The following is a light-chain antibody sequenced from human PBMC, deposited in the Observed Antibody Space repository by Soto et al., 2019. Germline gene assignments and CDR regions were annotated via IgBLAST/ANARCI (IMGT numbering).Light chain of an antibody. CDR3: CSYSSTSTLYV. Sequence: QSVLTQPASVSGSPGQSITISCTGTSSDVGGYNYVSWYQQYPGKAPKLMIYEVTNRPSGVSNRFSGSKSGNTASLTISGLQAEDEADYYCCSYSSTSTLYVFGTGTKLTVL. V-gene: IGLV2-14*01. CDR2: EVT. J-gene: IGLJ1*01. CDR1: SSDVGGYNY.